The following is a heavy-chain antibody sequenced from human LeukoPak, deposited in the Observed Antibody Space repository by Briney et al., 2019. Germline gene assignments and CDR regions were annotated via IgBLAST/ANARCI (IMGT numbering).Heavy chain of an antibody. CDR2: IYSSGSA. CDR3: ARRPIVNSAWYYFDY. V-gene: IGHV4-34*01. J-gene: IGHJ4*02. Sequence: SETLSLTCAVYGGSFSGYYWSWIRQPPGKGLEWIGNIYSSGSAYYNPSLKSRVTMSVDTSKNQFSLKLSSVTAADTAVYYCARRPIVNSAWYYFDYWGQGTLVTVSS. D-gene: IGHD3-22*01. CDR1: GGSFSGYY.